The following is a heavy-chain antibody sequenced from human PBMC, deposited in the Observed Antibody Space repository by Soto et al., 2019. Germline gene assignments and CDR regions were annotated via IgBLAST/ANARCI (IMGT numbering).Heavy chain of an antibody. CDR2: MNPNSGNT. Sequence: QVQLVQSGAEVKKSGASVKVSCKASGYTFTSHDINWVRQATGQGLEWMGWMNPNSGNTGYAQKFHGRVTMTRNTSISTAYMELSSLRSEDTAVYYCARWDYGVYARFDYWGQGTLVTVPS. D-gene: IGHD4-17*01. CDR3: ARWDYGVYARFDY. CDR1: GYTFTSHD. V-gene: IGHV1-8*01. J-gene: IGHJ4*02.